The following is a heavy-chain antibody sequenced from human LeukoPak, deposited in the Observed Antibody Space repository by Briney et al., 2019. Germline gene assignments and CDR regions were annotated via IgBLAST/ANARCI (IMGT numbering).Heavy chain of an antibody. D-gene: IGHD6-6*01. J-gene: IGHJ4*02. V-gene: IGHV1-18*01. CDR2: TSGYNGHT. Sequence: ASVTVSCKASGYTFPDYGISWLRQAPGQRLQWVGWTSGYNGHTNYAQKFQGTVTMTTDTSTSTVYMEPRALRSDDTAVYYCARDQNIAGRPDYWGQGTLVTVSS. CDR3: ARDQNIAGRPDY. CDR1: GYTFPDYG.